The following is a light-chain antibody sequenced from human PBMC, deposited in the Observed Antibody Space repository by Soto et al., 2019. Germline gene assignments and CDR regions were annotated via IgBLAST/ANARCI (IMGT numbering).Light chain of an antibody. CDR3: QQYGSSPLT. Sequence: EIVLTQSPGTLSLSPGERATLSCRTSQSVSSSYLAWYQQKPGQAPRLLIYGASSMATGIPDRFSGSGSGTDFTLTISRLEPEDFAVYYCQQYGSSPLTCGQGTKVEIK. J-gene: IGKJ1*01. CDR1: QSVSSSY. CDR2: GAS. V-gene: IGKV3-20*01.